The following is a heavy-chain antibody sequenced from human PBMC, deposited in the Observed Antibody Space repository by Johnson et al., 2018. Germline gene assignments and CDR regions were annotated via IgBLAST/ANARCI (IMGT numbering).Heavy chain of an antibody. J-gene: IGHJ6*02. D-gene: IGHD3-3*01. CDR3: AKEFLEWVIGSVSGMDV. Sequence: QVQLVQSGGGVVQPGRSLRLSCAASGFTFSSYGMHWVRQAPGKGLEWVAVISYDGSNKYYADSVKGRFTISRDNSKNTLYLQMNSRGAEDTAGYYCAKEFLEWVIGSVSGMDVWGQGTTVTVSS. CDR2: ISYDGSNK. V-gene: IGHV3-30*18. CDR1: GFTFSSYG.